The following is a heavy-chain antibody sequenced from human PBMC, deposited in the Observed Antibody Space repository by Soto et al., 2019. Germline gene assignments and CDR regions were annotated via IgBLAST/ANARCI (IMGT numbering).Heavy chain of an antibody. J-gene: IGHJ6*02. CDR2: TYYRSKWYI. V-gene: IGHV6-1*01. D-gene: IGHD2-8*01. CDR3: AREYCTNGVWYKVQDYYYGMDV. Sequence: SQTLSLTCDISGDSVSSNSAAWNWIRQTPSRGLEWLGRTYYRSKWYINYAVSVKSRITVNPDTSKNQFSLQLNSVTPEDTAVYYCAREYCTNGVWYKVQDYYYGMDVWGQGTTVTVSS. CDR1: GDSVSSNSAA.